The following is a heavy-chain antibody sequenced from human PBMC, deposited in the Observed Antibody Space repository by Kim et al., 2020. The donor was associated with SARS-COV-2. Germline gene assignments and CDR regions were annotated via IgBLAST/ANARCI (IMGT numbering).Heavy chain of an antibody. D-gene: IGHD3-22*01. J-gene: IGHJ4*02. CDR2: ISSSSSTI. CDR1: GFTFSSYS. CDR3: ARDRETHTLNYDSSGGDY. Sequence: GGSLRLSCAASGFTFSSYSMNWVRQAPGKGLEWVSYISSSSSTIYYADSVKGRFTISRDNAKNSLYLQMNSLRDEDTAVYYCARDRETHTLNYDSSGGDYWGQGTLVTVSS. V-gene: IGHV3-48*02.